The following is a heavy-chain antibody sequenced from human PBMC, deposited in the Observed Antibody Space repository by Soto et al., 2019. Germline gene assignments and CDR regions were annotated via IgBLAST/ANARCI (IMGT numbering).Heavy chain of an antibody. CDR2: IKSKTDGGTT. Sequence: EVQLVESGGGLVKPGGSLRLSCAASGFTFSNAWMSWVRQAPGKGLEWVGRIKSKTDGGTTDYAAPVKGRFTISRDDSKNTLYLQMNSLKTEDTAVYYCTTDPALLSMTTVTTPFYDYWGQGTLVTVSS. J-gene: IGHJ4*02. D-gene: IGHD4-17*01. V-gene: IGHV3-15*01. CDR1: GFTFSNAW. CDR3: TTDPALLSMTTVTTPFYDY.